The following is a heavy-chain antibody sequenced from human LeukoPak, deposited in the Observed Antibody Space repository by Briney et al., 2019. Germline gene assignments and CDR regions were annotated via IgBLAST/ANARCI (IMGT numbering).Heavy chain of an antibody. CDR2: IYYSGST. Sequence: SETLSLTYTVSGGSISSYYWSWIRQPPGKGLEWIGYIYYSGSTNYNPSLKSRVTISVDTSKNQFSLKLSSVTAADTAVYYCARVQIHYYYYMDVWGKGTTVTVSS. CDR1: GGSISSYY. J-gene: IGHJ6*03. CDR3: ARVQIHYYYYMDV. V-gene: IGHV4-59*01.